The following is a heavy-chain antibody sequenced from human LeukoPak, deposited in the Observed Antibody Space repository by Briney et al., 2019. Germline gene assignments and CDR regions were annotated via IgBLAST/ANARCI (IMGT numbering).Heavy chain of an antibody. CDR2: ITGTGGK. CDR1: GFTLTNHG. J-gene: IGHJ4*02. D-gene: IGHD2-15*01. Sequence: GGSLGLSCAVSGFTLTNHGVSWVRQAPGKGLEWVSIITGTGGKYYGDSVKGRFVPSRDNSKNTVYMQMNSLRAEDTATYYCAKDYCRDGNCPFPFLDSWGQGTQVTVSS. CDR3: AKDYCRDGNCPFPFLDS. V-gene: IGHV3-23*01.